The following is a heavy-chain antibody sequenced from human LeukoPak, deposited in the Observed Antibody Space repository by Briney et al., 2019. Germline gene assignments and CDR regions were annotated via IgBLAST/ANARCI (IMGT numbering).Heavy chain of an antibody. CDR2: IIPIPGIA. D-gene: IGHD3-10*01. CDR1: GGTFSSYA. CDR3: ARDRGGEEITMVRGVYYYYYGMDV. V-gene: IGHV1-69*04. Sequence: SVKVSCKASGGTFSSYAISWVRQAPGQGLEWMGRIIPIPGIANYAQKFQGRVTITAAKSTITAYMELSSLRSEDTAVYYCARDRGGEEITMVRGVYYYYYGMDVWGQGTTVTVSS. J-gene: IGHJ6*02.